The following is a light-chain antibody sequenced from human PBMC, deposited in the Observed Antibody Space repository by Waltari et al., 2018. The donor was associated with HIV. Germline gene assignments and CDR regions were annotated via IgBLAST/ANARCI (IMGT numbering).Light chain of an antibody. CDR3: QQYDDWPPIT. J-gene: IGKJ5*01. CDR2: GAS. CDR1: QRVNTN. Sequence: EIVMTQSPVTLSVSPVERSTRSFTASQRVNTNLPRYQQKPGQAPRLLFYGASTRATGTPARFSASGSGTEFTLTISSLQSEDFAVYYCQQYDDWPPITFGQGTRLEIK. V-gene: IGKV3-15*01.